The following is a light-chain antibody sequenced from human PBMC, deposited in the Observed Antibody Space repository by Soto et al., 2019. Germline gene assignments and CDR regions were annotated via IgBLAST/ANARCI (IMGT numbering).Light chain of an antibody. CDR2: GAS. Sequence: EIVLTQSPATLSFSPGERSTLSCRASQSVSSYLAWYQQKPGQAPRLLIYGASTRATGIPARFSGSGSGTEFTFTISSLQPEDFATYYCQQSYSNPRTFGQGTKVDIK. CDR3: QQSYSNPRT. CDR1: QSVSSY. J-gene: IGKJ1*01. V-gene: IGKV3-11*01.